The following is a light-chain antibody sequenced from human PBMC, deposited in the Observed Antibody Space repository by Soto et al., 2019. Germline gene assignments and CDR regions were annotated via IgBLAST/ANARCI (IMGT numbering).Light chain of an antibody. CDR2: DVS. CDR1: SSDVGGYNY. J-gene: IGLJ2*01. V-gene: IGLV2-14*01. CDR3: SSYTRSSTRVV. Sequence: QSALTQPASVSGSPGQSITISCTGTSSDVGGYNYVSWYQQHPGKAPKLMIYDVSNRPSGVSTRFSGSKSGNTASLTISGLQAEDEADYYCSSYTRSSTRVVFGGGTKLTVL.